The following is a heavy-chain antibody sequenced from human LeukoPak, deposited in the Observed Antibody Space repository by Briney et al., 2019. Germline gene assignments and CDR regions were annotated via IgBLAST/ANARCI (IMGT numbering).Heavy chain of an antibody. Sequence: PSETLSLTCTVSGGSISSYYWSWIRQPPGKGLGWIGYIYYSGSTNYNPSLKSRVTISVDTSKNRFSLKLSSVTAADTAVYYCASSLAIWGNYFDYWGQGTLVTVSS. CDR1: GGSISSYY. J-gene: IGHJ4*02. CDR2: IYYSGST. CDR3: ASSLAIWGNYFDY. D-gene: IGHD3-16*01. V-gene: IGHV4-59*01.